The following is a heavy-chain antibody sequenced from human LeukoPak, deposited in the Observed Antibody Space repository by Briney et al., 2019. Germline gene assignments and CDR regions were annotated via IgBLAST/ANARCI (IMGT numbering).Heavy chain of an antibody. D-gene: IGHD3-22*01. Sequence: PSETLSLTCAVYGGSFSSYYWSRIRQPPGKGLEWIGSIYYRGSTYYNPSLKSRVTISVDTSKNQFSLKLSSVTAADAAVYYCARVGVYDSSRRQFDYWGQGTLVTVSS. CDR2: IYYRGST. V-gene: IGHV4-34*01. CDR1: GGSFSSYY. J-gene: IGHJ4*02. CDR3: ARVGVYDSSRRQFDY.